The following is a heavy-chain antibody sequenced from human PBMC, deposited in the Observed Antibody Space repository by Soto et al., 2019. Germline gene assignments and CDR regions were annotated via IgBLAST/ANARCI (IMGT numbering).Heavy chain of an antibody. CDR1: GFTVSSNY. CDR2: IYSGGST. CDR3: ARGYYDILTGSYNYYGMDV. D-gene: IGHD3-9*01. Sequence: PGGSLRLSCAASGFTVSSNYMSWVRQAPGKGLEWVSVIYSGGSTYYADSVKGRFTISRDNSKNTLYLQMNSLRAEDTAVYYCARGYYDILTGSYNYYGMDVWGQGTTVTVSS. V-gene: IGHV3-66*01. J-gene: IGHJ6*02.